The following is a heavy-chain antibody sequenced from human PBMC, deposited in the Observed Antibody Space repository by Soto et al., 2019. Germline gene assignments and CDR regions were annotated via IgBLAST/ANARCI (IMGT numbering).Heavy chain of an antibody. V-gene: IGHV1-3*01. D-gene: IGHD3-22*01. J-gene: IGHJ4*02. Sequence: ASVKVSCKASGYTFTSYAMHWVRQAPGQRLEWMGWINAGNGNTKYSQKFQGRVTITRDTSASTAYMELSSLRSEDTAVYYCAVTNNTMIVVFSLDYWGQGTLVTVSS. CDR1: GYTFTSYA. CDR2: INAGNGNT. CDR3: AVTNNTMIVVFSLDY.